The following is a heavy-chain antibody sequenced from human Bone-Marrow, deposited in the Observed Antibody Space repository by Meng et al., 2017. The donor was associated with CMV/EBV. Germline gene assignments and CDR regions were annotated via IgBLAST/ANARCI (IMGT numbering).Heavy chain of an antibody. CDR2: IIPIFGTA. Sequence: QVRFVKSGAEIKKPGASVKVSCTTSGFTFSDYYIHWVRQAPGQGLEWMGGIIPIFGTANYAQKFQGRVTITADESTSTAYMELSSLRSEDTAVYYCARDVAARPYIYDYWGQGTLVTVSS. J-gene: IGHJ4*02. CDR1: GFTFSDYY. D-gene: IGHD6-6*01. CDR3: ARDVAARPYIYDY. V-gene: IGHV1-69*13.